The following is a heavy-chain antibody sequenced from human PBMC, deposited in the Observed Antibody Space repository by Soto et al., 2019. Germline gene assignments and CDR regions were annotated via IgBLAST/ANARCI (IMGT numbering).Heavy chain of an antibody. CDR3: ARGKTYCSGGSCTVGSDY. Sequence: ASVKVSCKASGYTFTSYDINWVRQATGQGLEWMGWMNPNSGNTGYAQKFQGRVTMTRNTSISTAYMELSSLRSEDTAVYYCARGKTYCSGGSCTVGSDYWGQGTLVTVSS. V-gene: IGHV1-8*01. J-gene: IGHJ4*02. CDR2: MNPNSGNT. D-gene: IGHD2-15*01. CDR1: GYTFTSYD.